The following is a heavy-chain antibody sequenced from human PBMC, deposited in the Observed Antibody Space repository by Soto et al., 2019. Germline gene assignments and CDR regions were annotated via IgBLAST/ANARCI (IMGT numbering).Heavy chain of an antibody. CDR1: GYTFTSYY. CDR2: INPSGGST. Sequence: ASVKVSCKASGYTFTSYYIHWVRQAPGQGLEWMGIINPSGGSTSYAQKFQGRVTMTRDTSTSTVYMELSSLRSEDTAVYYCARRRIAAAGQTLDYWGQGTLVTAPQ. D-gene: IGHD6-13*01. CDR3: ARRRIAAAGQTLDY. V-gene: IGHV1-46*01. J-gene: IGHJ4*02.